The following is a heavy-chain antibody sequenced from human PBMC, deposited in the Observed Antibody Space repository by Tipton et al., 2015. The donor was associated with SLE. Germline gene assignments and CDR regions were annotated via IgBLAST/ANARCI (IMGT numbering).Heavy chain of an antibody. V-gene: IGHV4-4*07. D-gene: IGHD3-22*01. Sequence: TLSLTCTVSGGSISSYYWSWIRQPAGKGLEWIGRIYTSGSTNYNPPPKSRVTMSVDTSKNQFSLKLSSVTAADTAVYYCARGDYYDSSGYSNYFDYWGQGTLVTVSS. CDR2: IYTSGST. CDR3: ARGDYYDSSGYSNYFDY. CDR1: GGSISSYY. J-gene: IGHJ4*02.